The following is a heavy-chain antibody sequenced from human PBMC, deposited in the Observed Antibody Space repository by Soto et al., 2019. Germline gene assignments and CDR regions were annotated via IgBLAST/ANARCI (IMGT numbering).Heavy chain of an antibody. Sequence: ASVKVSCKASGYTFTSYAMHWVRQAPGQRLEWMGWINAGNGNTKYSQKFQGRVTITRDTSTNTAYLELRSLRSDDTAVYYCARFRSLGAGDRALGYWGQGTLVTV. V-gene: IGHV1-3*01. D-gene: IGHD2-21*02. CDR3: ARFRSLGAGDRALGY. J-gene: IGHJ4*02. CDR2: INAGNGNT. CDR1: GYTFTSYA.